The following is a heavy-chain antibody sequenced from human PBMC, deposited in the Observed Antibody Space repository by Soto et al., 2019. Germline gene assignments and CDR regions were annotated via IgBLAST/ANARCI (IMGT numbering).Heavy chain of an antibody. CDR1: GFTFTNYR. Sequence: GGSLRLSCAASGFTFTNYRIHWVRQAPGKGLVWVARINSDGTRINYADSVKGRFTISRDNAKNTVFLQMNSLRDEDSAVYFCARAGDWNYVQDFWGQGTLVTVSS. J-gene: IGHJ4*02. D-gene: IGHD1-7*01. V-gene: IGHV3-74*01. CDR3: ARAGDWNYVQDF. CDR2: INSDGTRI.